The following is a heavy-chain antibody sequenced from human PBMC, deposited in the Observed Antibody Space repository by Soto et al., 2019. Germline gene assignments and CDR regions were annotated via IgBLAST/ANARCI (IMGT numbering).Heavy chain of an antibody. J-gene: IGHJ5*02. Sequence: EVQLVESGGTLVQPGGSLRLSCAASGFTFNTYWMHWVRQAPGKGLVWVSRINSDGTKTTYADSVKGRFTISRDNAKXXXXXXXXXXXXXXTAVYYCTTVATNSYNWLDPWGQGTLVTVSS. V-gene: IGHV3-74*01. D-gene: IGHD5-12*01. CDR1: GFTFNTYW. CDR2: INSDGTKT. CDR3: TTVATNSYNWLDP.